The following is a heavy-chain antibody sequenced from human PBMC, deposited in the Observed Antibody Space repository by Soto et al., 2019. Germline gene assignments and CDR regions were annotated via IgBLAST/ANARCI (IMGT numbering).Heavy chain of an antibody. V-gene: IGHV4-34*01. Sequence: SETLSLTCAVYGGSFSGYYWSWIRQPPGKGLEWIGEINHSGSTNYNPSLKSRVTISVDMSKNQFSLKLSSVTAADTAVYYCARTRGSYRTYFDYWGQGTLVTVSS. CDR1: GGSFSGYY. CDR3: ARTRGSYRTYFDY. D-gene: IGHD3-16*02. CDR2: INHSGST. J-gene: IGHJ4*02.